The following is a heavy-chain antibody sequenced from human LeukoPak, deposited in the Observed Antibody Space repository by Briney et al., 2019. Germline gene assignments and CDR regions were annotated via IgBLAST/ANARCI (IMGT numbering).Heavy chain of an antibody. V-gene: IGHV3-33*01. D-gene: IGHD3-16*01. CDR2: IWYDGSNK. Sequence: PGESLKISCAASGFSFSTYGMHWVRQAPGKGLEWVAVIWYDGSNKYYADSVKGRFTISRDNSKNTLYLEMNSLRAEDTAVYYCARRGQTGGYFDYWGQGTLVTVSS. J-gene: IGHJ4*02. CDR3: ARRGQTGGYFDY. CDR1: GFSFSTYG.